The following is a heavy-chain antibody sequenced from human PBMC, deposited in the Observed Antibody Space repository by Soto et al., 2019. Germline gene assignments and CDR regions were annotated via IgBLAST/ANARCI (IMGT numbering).Heavy chain of an antibody. CDR2: IYYSGST. Sequence: QVQLQESGPGLVKPSQTLSLTCTVSGGSISSGGYYWSWIRQHPGKGLEWIGYIYYSGSTYYNPSLKSRVSMTVHXSKNQFSLKLSSVTAADTAVYYCARGPGTMAKIDYWGQGTLVTVSS. J-gene: IGHJ4*02. CDR1: GGSISSGGYY. D-gene: IGHD3-10*01. V-gene: IGHV4-31*03. CDR3: ARGPGTMAKIDY.